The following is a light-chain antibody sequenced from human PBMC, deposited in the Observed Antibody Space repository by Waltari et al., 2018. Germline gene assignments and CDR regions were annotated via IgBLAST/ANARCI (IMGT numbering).Light chain of an antibody. CDR2: SRI. CDR1: SSNIGGNT. CDR3: AAWDDILNGLYV. Sequence: QSVLTQPPSASGTPGQRVTISCSGSSSNIGGNTVNWHQHLPGTAPKLLSYSRIHRPSGVPDRFTASKSGTSASLAISGLQSDDEGVYYCAAWDDILNGLYVFGTGTKVTVL. J-gene: IGLJ1*01. V-gene: IGLV1-44*01.